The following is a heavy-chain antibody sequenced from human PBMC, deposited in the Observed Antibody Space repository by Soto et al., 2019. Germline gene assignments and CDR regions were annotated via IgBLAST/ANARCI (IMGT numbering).Heavy chain of an antibody. J-gene: IGHJ6*03. Sequence: SETLSLTCAVYGGSFSGYYWSWIRQPPGKGLEWIGEINHSGSTNYNPSLKSRVTISVDTSKNQFSLKLSSVTAADTALYYCARGPRVIKVVAAVNYYYYMDVWGKGTTVTVSS. CDR2: INHSGST. CDR1: GGSFSGYY. V-gene: IGHV4-34*01. CDR3: ARGPRVIKVVAAVNYYYYMDV. D-gene: IGHD2-15*01.